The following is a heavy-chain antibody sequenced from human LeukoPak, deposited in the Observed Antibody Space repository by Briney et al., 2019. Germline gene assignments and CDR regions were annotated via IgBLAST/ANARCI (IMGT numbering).Heavy chain of an antibody. Sequence: GSLRLSCAASGFTFTSYWMHWVRQAPGKGLVWVSRINTDGSSTSYADSVKGRFTISRDNAKNTLYLQMNSLRAEDTAVYYCARDTYDSSGYYYGPFDYWGQGTLVTVSS. D-gene: IGHD3-22*01. J-gene: IGHJ4*02. CDR2: INTDGSST. CDR3: ARDTYDSSGYYYGPFDY. V-gene: IGHV3-74*01. CDR1: GFTFTSYW.